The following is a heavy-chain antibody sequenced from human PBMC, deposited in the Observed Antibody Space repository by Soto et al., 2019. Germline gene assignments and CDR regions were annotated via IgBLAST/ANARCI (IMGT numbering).Heavy chain of an antibody. CDR1: GFTVSSNY. J-gene: IGHJ4*02. CDR3: AVDPAFGGVIGDGGFDY. Sequence: GGSLRLSCAASGFTVSSNYMTWVRQAPGKGLEWVSIIYSGGSTYYADSVRGRFTISRDNSKNTLYLQMNNLRAEDTAVYYCAVDPAFGGVIGDGGFDYWGQGTLVTVSS. CDR2: IYSGGST. D-gene: IGHD3-16*02. V-gene: IGHV3-53*01.